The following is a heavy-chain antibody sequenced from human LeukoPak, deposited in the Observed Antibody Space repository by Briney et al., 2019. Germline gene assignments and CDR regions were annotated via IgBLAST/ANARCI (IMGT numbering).Heavy chain of an antibody. Sequence: ASVKVSCKASGYTFTGYYMHWVRQAPGQGLEWMGWINPNSGGTNYAQKFQGRVTITADESTSTAYMELSSLRSEDTAVYYCARDRRHYDSSGYYPWGQGTLVTVSS. CDR2: INPNSGGT. J-gene: IGHJ5*02. CDR1: GYTFTGYY. CDR3: ARDRRHYDSSGYYP. D-gene: IGHD3-22*01. V-gene: IGHV1-2*02.